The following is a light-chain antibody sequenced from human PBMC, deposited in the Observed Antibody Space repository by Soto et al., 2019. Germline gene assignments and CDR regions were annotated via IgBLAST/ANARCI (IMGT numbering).Light chain of an antibody. CDR1: NIGSKS. CDR2: YAG. J-gene: IGLJ2*01. CDR3: QVWQSSSDRV. Sequence: SSALTQPPSVSVAPGETARITCGGNNIGSKSVHWYQQKPGQAPVMVISYAGDRPSGTPERFSGSNFGNTATLTISRVEAGDEADYYCQVWQSSSDRVFGGGTKLTVL. V-gene: IGLV3-21*01.